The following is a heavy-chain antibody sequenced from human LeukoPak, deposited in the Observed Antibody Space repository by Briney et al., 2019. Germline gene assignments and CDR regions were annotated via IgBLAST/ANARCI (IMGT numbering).Heavy chain of an antibody. J-gene: IGHJ4*02. Sequence: SETLSLTCTVSDGSINSFYWSWIRQPPGKGLEWIGYIYYSGSTNYNPSLKSRVTISVDTSKNQFSLNLNSVTAADTALYYCAKDPGYYFDSSAYFDYWGQGTLVTVSS. CDR1: DGSINSFY. CDR3: AKDPGYYFDSSAYFDY. V-gene: IGHV4-59*01. D-gene: IGHD3-22*01. CDR2: IYYSGST.